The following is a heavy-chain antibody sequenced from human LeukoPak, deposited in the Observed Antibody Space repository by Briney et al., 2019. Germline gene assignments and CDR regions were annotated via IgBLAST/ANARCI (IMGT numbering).Heavy chain of an antibody. Sequence: TGGSLRLSCAASGFTFSSYGMHWVRQAPGKGLEWVAVISYDGSNKYYADSVKGRFTISRDNSKNTLYLQMNSLRAEDTAVYYCAKLLSSGYGDFDYWGQGTLVTVSS. CDR2: ISYDGSNK. J-gene: IGHJ4*02. CDR3: AKLLSSGYGDFDY. D-gene: IGHD5-12*01. V-gene: IGHV3-30*18. CDR1: GFTFSSYG.